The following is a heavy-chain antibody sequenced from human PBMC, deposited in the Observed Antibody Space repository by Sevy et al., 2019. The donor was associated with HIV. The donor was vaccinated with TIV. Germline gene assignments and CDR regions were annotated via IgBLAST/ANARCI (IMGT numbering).Heavy chain of an antibody. V-gene: IGHV4-59*01. J-gene: IGHJ4*02. CDR2: IHYSGST. CDR3: ASDRLGYSYFFDY. Sequence: SETLSLTCTVSGGSISGFYWSWIRQPPGKGLEWIGNIHYSGSTTYNPSLKSRVTISLDTSKKQFSLKLSSVAAADTAVYYCASDRLGYSYFFDYWGQGTLVTVSS. D-gene: IGHD4-4*01. CDR1: GGSISGFY.